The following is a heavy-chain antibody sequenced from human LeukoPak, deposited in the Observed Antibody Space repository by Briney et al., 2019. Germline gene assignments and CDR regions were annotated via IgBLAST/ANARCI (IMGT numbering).Heavy chain of an antibody. D-gene: IGHD1-14*01. CDR1: GFTFSSYA. Sequence: PGGSLRLSCAPSGFTFSSYAMNWVRQAPGKGLKWVSSISGSGDTTYYADSVKGRFTISRDNSKNTLYLQMNSLRAEDTAVYYCAKDMYSWNHGRYFDYWGQGTLVTVSS. J-gene: IGHJ4*02. V-gene: IGHV3-23*01. CDR2: ISGSGDTT. CDR3: AKDMYSWNHGRYFDY.